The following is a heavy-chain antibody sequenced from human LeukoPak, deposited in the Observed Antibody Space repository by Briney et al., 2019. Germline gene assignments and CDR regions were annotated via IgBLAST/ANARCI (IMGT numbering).Heavy chain of an antibody. D-gene: IGHD5-18*01. J-gene: IGHJ4*02. CDR2: ISYDGSDK. V-gene: IGHV3-30*03. Sequence: GGSLRLSCAASEFTFSHYGMHWVRQAPGKGLEWVALISYDGSDKYYADSVKGRFTISRDNSKNTLYLQMNSLRAEDTAVYYCASTPPEYSYGRLDYWGQGTLVTVSS. CDR1: EFTFSHYG. CDR3: ASTPPEYSYGRLDY.